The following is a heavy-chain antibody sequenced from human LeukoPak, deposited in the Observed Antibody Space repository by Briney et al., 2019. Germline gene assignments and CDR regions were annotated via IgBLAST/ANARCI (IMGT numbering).Heavy chain of an antibody. CDR2: ISTSSSYI. CDR1: GFSFSSYS. CDR3: ARGASVVAGNDNAFDI. J-gene: IGHJ3*02. V-gene: IGHV3-21*01. D-gene: IGHD6-19*01. Sequence: GGSLRLSCAASGFSFSSYSMNWVRQAPGRGLEWVSSISTSSSYIYYADSVKGRFTISRDNAKKSLYLQMNSLRADDTAVYYCARGASVVAGNDNAFDIWGQGTMVTVSS.